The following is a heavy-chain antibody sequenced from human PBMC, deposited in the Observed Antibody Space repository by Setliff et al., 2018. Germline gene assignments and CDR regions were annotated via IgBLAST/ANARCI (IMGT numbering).Heavy chain of an antibody. J-gene: IGHJ5*02. V-gene: IGHV4-61*09. CDR3: ASNRAAMALDDP. D-gene: IGHD5-18*01. CDR2: IYTSWST. Sequence: SETLSLTCTVSGGSISSRTYYRGWIRQPAGKGLEWIGHIYTSWSTNYNPSLKSRVTMSVDTTKNQFSLKLTSVTAADTAVYYCASNRAAMALDDPWGQGKLVTVSS. CDR1: GGSISSRTYY.